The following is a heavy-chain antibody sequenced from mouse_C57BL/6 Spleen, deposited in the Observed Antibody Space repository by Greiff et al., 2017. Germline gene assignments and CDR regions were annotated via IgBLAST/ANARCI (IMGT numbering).Heavy chain of an antibody. J-gene: IGHJ3*01. CDR3: ARDYDAWEFDY. V-gene: IGHV1-82*01. CDR1: GYAFSSSW. CDR2: IYPGNGDT. D-gene: IGHD2-3*01. Sequence: QVQLQQSGPELVKPGASVKFSCKASGYAFSSSWMNWVKQRPGQGLEWIGRIYPGNGDTNYNEKFKGKATLTADKSSSTAYMQLSSLTAEDPAIYFGARDYDAWEFDYWGQGTPVTVSA.